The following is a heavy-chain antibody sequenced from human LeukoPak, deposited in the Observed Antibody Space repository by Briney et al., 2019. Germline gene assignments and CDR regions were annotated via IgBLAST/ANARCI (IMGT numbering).Heavy chain of an antibody. CDR2: IYYSGST. CDR3: ARDWSVDDSSGYYYRAFAFDI. D-gene: IGHD3-22*01. Sequence: PSETLSLTCTVSGGSISSYYWSWIRQPPGKGLEWIGYIYYSGSTNYNPSLKSRVTISVDTSKNQFSLKLSSVTAADTAVYYCARDWSVDDSSGYYYRAFAFDIWGQGTMVTVSS. V-gene: IGHV4-59*01. CDR1: GGSISSYY. J-gene: IGHJ3*02.